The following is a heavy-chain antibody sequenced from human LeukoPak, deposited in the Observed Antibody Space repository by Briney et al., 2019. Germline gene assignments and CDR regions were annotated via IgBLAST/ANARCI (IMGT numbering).Heavy chain of an antibody. D-gene: IGHD6-6*01. V-gene: IGHV1-2*02. CDR2: ISPYSGGT. Sequence: ASVKVSCKASGYTFTGYYMHWVRQAPGQGLEWMGWISPYSGGTHYALIFQDRVTMTRDTSISTAYMELSRLRSDDTAVYYCARRIAGRLINDAFDIWGQGTMVTVSS. J-gene: IGHJ3*02. CDR3: ARRIAGRLINDAFDI. CDR1: GYTFTGYY.